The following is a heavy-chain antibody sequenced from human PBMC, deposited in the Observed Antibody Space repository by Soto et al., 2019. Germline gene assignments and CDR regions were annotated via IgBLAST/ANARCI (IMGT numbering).Heavy chain of an antibody. D-gene: IGHD3-9*01. J-gene: IGHJ6*03. Sequence: QLQLQESGPGLVKPSETLSLTCTVSGGSISSSSYYWGWIRQPPGKGLEWIGSIYYSGSTYYNPSLTSRVTISVDTSKNQFSLKLSSVTAADTAVYYCARHEAYYDILTGYSYYYYMDVWGKGTTVTVSS. CDR1: GGSISSSSYY. CDR2: IYYSGST. CDR3: ARHEAYYDILTGYSYYYYMDV. V-gene: IGHV4-39*01.